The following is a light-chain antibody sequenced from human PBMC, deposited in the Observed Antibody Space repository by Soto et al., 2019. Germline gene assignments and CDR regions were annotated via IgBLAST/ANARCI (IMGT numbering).Light chain of an antibody. J-gene: IGLJ2*01. Sequence: QSALTQPASVSGSPGQSITISCTGTSSDVGSYNLVSWYQQHPGKAPKLMIYEGSKRPSGVSNRFSGSKSGNTASLTISGLQAEDEADYYCCSYAGSSTFREVFCGGTKLTVL. V-gene: IGLV2-23*03. CDR2: EGS. CDR1: SSDVGSYNL. CDR3: CSYAGSSTFREV.